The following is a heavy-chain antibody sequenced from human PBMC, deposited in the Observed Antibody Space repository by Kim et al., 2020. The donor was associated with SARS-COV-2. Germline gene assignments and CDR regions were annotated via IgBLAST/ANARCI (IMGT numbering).Heavy chain of an antibody. CDR3: ASLGSSPFDY. CDR1: GFTFSSYS. J-gene: IGHJ4*02. V-gene: IGHV3-48*01. D-gene: IGHD6-6*01. Sequence: GGSLRLSCAASGFTFSSYSMNWVRQAPGKGLEWVSYISSSSSTIYYADSVKGRFTISRDNAKNSLYLQMNSLRAEDTAVYYCASLGSSPFDYWGQGTLVTVSS. CDR2: ISSSSSTI.